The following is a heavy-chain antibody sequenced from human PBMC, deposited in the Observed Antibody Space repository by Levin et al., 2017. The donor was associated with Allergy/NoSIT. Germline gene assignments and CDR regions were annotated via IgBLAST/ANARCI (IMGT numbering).Heavy chain of an antibody. D-gene: IGHD1-1*01. Sequence: GGSLRLSCAASGLTFSSHGMNWVRQAPGKALEWVSGIPRTSRKIYYADSVKGRFTISRDNAKNSLYLQMGSLKAEDTAVYYCARDRSYISFDYWGPGTAVTVSS. CDR2: IPRTSRKI. CDR3: ARDRSYISFDY. V-gene: IGHV3-21*01. CDR1: GLTFSSHG. J-gene: IGHJ4*02.